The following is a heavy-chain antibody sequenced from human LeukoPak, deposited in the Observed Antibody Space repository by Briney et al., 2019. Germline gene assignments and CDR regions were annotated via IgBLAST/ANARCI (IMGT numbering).Heavy chain of an antibody. J-gene: IGHJ4*02. V-gene: IGHV1-18*01. Sequence: ASVKVSCKTSGYTFTNYGISRVRQAPGQGLEWMGWISGYSGDTNYAQTLQGRVTMTTDTSTTTAYMELRSLTSDDTAVYYCARDAYSRSSILDYWGQGALVTVSS. CDR3: ARDAYSRSSILDY. CDR1: GYTFTNYG. CDR2: ISGYSGDT. D-gene: IGHD6-6*01.